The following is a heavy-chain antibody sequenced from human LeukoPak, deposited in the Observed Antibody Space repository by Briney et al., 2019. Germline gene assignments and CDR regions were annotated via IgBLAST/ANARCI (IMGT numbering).Heavy chain of an antibody. CDR2: INSDGRST. V-gene: IGHV3-74*01. CDR1: GFTFSTYW. CDR3: VRDLNSGYYSLDH. J-gene: IGHJ5*02. Sequence: GGSLRLSCAASGFTFSTYWMHWVRQAPGKGLVWVSRINSDGRSTSHADSVKGRFTISRDNAKNSLYLQMNSLRAEDTAVYYCVRDLNSGYYSLDHWGQGTLVTVSS. D-gene: IGHD3-22*01.